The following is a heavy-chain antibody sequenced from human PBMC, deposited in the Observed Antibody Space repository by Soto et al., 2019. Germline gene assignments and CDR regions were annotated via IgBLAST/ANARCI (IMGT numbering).Heavy chain of an antibody. CDR3: AIFYYDRNEYFSANYDMDV. CDR2: IYPGDSDT. V-gene: IGHV5-51*01. CDR1: GYSFTSYW. Sequence: GESLKISCNGSGYSFTSYWIGWVRQMPGKGLEWMGIIYPGDSDTRYSPSFQGQVTISADKSISTAYLQWSSLKASDTAMYYCAIFYYDRNEYFSANYDMDVWGQGTTVTVSS. J-gene: IGHJ6*02. D-gene: IGHD3-22*01.